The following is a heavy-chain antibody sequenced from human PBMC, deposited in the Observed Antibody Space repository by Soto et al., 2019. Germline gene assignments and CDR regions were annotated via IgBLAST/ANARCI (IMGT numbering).Heavy chain of an antibody. CDR1: GGSISSGDYS. CDR2: IYNSGIT. J-gene: IGHJ5*02. D-gene: IGHD3-3*01. Sequence: SETLSLTCTVFGGSISSGDYSWSWVRQSPGKGLEWVGHIYNSGITYYNPSLKSRVVISIDTSRNQFSLRLNSLTAADRAVYFCARGVTVFGLVSRFWFDPWGQGTVVTVSS. V-gene: IGHV4-30-4*01. CDR3: ARGVTVFGLVSRFWFDP.